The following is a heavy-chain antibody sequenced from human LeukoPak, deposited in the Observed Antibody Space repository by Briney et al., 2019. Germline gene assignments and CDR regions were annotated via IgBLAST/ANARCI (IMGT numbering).Heavy chain of an antibody. Sequence: SETLSLTCTVSGGSISSYYWSWIRQPPGKGLEWIGYIYYSGSTNYNPSLKSRVTISVDTSRNQFSLKLSSVTAADTAVYYCARAPYDSGGYYDYYFDYWGQGTLVTVSS. CDR2: IYYSGST. V-gene: IGHV4-59*08. D-gene: IGHD3-22*01. J-gene: IGHJ4*02. CDR3: ARAPYDSGGYYDYYFDY. CDR1: GGSISSYY.